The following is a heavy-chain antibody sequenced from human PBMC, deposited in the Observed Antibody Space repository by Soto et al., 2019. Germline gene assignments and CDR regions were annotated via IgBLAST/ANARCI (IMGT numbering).Heavy chain of an antibody. CDR3: AGDLNYCSGGSCYYYGMDV. J-gene: IGHJ6*02. V-gene: IGHV3-23*01. CDR1: GFSVSTHA. Sequence: PGGSLRLSCAASGFSVSTHAMSWVRQAPGKGLEWVSVISDGGERTHYADSVKGRFSISRDISKNTLYLQMNSLRAEDTAVYYCAGDLNYCSGGSCYYYGMDVWGQGTTVTVSS. CDR2: ISDGGERT. D-gene: IGHD2-15*01.